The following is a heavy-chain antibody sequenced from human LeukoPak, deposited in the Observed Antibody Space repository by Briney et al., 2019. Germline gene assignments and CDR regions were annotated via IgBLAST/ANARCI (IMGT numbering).Heavy chain of an antibody. CDR2: INHSGST. CDR3: ASRVGSLDY. CDR1: GGSISGTNW. Sequence: SETLSLTCGVSGGSISGTNWWSLVRQPPGKGLEWIGEINHSGSTNYNPSLKSRVTISVDTSKNQFSLKLSSVTAADTAVYYCASRVGSLDYWGQGTLVTVSS. J-gene: IGHJ4*02. D-gene: IGHD1-26*01. V-gene: IGHV4-4*02.